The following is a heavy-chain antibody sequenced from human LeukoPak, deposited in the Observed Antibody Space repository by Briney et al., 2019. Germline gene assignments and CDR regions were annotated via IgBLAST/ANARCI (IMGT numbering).Heavy chain of an antibody. CDR1: GYTFTGYY. D-gene: IGHD3-10*01. CDR3: ARVGSEWFGEFGGSFDY. J-gene: IGHJ4*02. CDR2: INPNSGGT. V-gene: IGHV1-2*02. Sequence: ASVKVSCKASGYTFTGYYMHWVRQAPGQGLEWMGWINPNSGGTNYAQKFQGRVTMTRDTSISTAYMELSRLRSDDTAVYYCARVGSEWFGEFGGSFDYWGQGTLVTVSS.